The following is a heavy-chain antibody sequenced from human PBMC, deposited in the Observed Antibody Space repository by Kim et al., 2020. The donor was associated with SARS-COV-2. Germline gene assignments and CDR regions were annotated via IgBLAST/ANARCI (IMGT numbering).Heavy chain of an antibody. CDR3: AKGVAAAGYYGLDD. CDR1: GFTFSTHG. V-gene: IGHV3-30*02. D-gene: IGHD6-13*01. CDR2: IWYDGSNE. Sequence: GGSLRLSCVSSGFTFSTHGMYWVRQGPAKGLEWVAYIWYDGSNEDYGDSVRGRFTISRDTSKRTVYLEMNSLRVDDTAVYYCAKGVAAAGYYGLDDWGQG. J-gene: IGHJ6*02.